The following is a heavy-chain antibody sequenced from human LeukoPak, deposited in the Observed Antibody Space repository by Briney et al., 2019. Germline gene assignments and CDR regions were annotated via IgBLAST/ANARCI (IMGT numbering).Heavy chain of an antibody. CDR3: AKDDAWLRFGE. Sequence: GGSLRLSCAAPGFTFSSYSMNWVRQAPGKGLEWVSYISSSSSTIYYAESVKRRFTISRDNSKNTLYLEVISLTAEDTAVNYCAKDDAWLRFGEWSQGTLVTVSS. D-gene: IGHD3-10*01. CDR2: ISSSSSTI. V-gene: IGHV3-48*01. J-gene: IGHJ4*02. CDR1: GFTFSSYS.